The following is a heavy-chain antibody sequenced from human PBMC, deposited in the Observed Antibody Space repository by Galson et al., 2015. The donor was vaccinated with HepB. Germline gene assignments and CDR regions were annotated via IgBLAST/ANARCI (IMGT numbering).Heavy chain of an antibody. J-gene: IGHJ5*02. CDR1: GGSISSSSYY. CDR3: ARFGKDTKIWSWFDP. D-gene: IGHD2-15*01. V-gene: IGHV4-39*01. CDR2: IYYSGST. Sequence: TLSLTCTVSGGSISSSSYYWGWIRQPPGKGLEWIGSIYYSGSTYYNPSLKSRVTISVDTSKNQFSLKLSSVTAADTAVYYCARFGKDTKIWSWFDPWGQGTLVTVSS.